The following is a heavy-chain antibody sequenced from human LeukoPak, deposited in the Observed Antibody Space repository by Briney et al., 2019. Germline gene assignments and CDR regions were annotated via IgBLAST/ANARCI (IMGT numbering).Heavy chain of an antibody. CDR3: ASSYYYDSSGYTIYYMDV. J-gene: IGHJ6*03. CDR2: INPNSGGT. CDR1: GYTFTGYY. V-gene: IGHV1-2*02. Sequence: ASVKVSCKASGYTFTGYYMHWVRQAPGQGLEWMGWINPNSGGTNYAQKFQGRVTMTRDTSISTAYMELSRLRSDDTAVYYRASSYYYDSSGYTIYYMDVWGKGTTVTVSS. D-gene: IGHD3-22*01.